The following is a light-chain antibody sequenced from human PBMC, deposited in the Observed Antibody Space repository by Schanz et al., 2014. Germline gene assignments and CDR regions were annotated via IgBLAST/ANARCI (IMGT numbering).Light chain of an antibody. CDR2: AAS. V-gene: IGKV3-20*01. CDR3: QQYNNWAQT. Sequence: EIVLTQSPGTLSLSPGERATLSCRASQSVTSSYLAWYQQKPGQAPRLLIYAASSRATGIPDRFSGSGSGTDFTLTISRLEPEDFAVYYCQQYNNWAQTFGQGTKLEIK. CDR1: QSVTSSY. J-gene: IGKJ2*01.